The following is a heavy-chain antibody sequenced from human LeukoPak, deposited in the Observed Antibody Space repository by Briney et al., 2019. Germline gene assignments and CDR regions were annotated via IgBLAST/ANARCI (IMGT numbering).Heavy chain of an antibody. CDR2: ISWNSGSI. CDR1: GFTFDDYA. D-gene: IGHD6-19*01. CDR3: ARDTVELIAVAGIDY. V-gene: IGHV3-9*01. J-gene: IGHJ4*02. Sequence: PGGSLRLSCAASGFTFDDYAMNWVRQAPGKGLEWVSGISWNSGSIGYADSVKGRFTISRDNAKNSLYLQMNSLRAEDTAVYYCARDTVELIAVAGIDYWGQGTLVTVSS.